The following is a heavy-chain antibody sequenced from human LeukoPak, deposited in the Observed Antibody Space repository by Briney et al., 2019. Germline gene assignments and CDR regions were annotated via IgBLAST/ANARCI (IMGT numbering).Heavy chain of an antibody. V-gene: IGHV4-59*01. CDR3: GRAKGGQQLFTVRYYFDY. Sequence: SETLSLTCTVSGGSISSYYWSWIRQPPGKGVEGIGYIYYSGSTNYNPSLKSRVTISVDTSKNQFSLKLSSVAGADAAVYYCGRAKGGQQLFTVRYYFDYWGQGTLVTVSS. D-gene: IGHD6-13*01. J-gene: IGHJ4*02. CDR1: GGSISSYY. CDR2: IYYSGST.